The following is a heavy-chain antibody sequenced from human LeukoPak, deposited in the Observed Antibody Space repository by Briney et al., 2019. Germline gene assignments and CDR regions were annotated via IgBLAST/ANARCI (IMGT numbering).Heavy chain of an antibody. Sequence: ASVKVSCKASGYTFTSYGISWVRQAPGQGLEWMGWISAYNGNTNYAQKLQGRVTMTTDTSTSTAYMELRSLRSDDTAVYYCARAPYYDSSGYYFDYWGHGTLVTVSS. D-gene: IGHD3-22*01. CDR1: GYTFTSYG. J-gene: IGHJ4*01. CDR2: ISAYNGNT. CDR3: ARAPYYDSSGYYFDY. V-gene: IGHV1-18*01.